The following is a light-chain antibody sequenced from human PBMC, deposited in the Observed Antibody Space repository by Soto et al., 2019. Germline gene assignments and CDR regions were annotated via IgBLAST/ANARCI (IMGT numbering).Light chain of an antibody. CDR2: GAS. V-gene: IGKV3-15*01. CDR3: QQYNNGPYT. J-gene: IGKJ2*01. Sequence: EIVMTQSPATQSVSPGERATLSCRASQSVSSNLAWYQQKPGQAPRLLMYGASTRATGIPARFSGSGSGTECTLIISSLQSEDFAVYYCQQYNNGPYTFGQGTKLEIK. CDR1: QSVSSN.